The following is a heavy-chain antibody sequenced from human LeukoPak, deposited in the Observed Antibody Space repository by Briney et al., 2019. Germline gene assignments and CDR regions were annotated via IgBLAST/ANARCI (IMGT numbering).Heavy chain of an antibody. CDR3: ARLSDDSSGYYASDFDY. J-gene: IGHJ4*02. V-gene: IGHV3-7*01. Sequence: GGSLRLSCAASGFTFSSYWMSWVRQAPGKGLEWVANIKQDGSEKYYVDSVKGRFTISRDNAKNSLYLQMNSLRAEDTAVYYCARLSDDSSGYYASDFDYWDQGTLVTVSS. CDR2: IKQDGSEK. CDR1: GFTFSSYW. D-gene: IGHD3-22*01.